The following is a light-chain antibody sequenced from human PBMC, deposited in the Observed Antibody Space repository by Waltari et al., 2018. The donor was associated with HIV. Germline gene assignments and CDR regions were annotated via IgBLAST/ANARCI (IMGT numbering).Light chain of an antibody. Sequence: QSALTQPASVSGSPGQSITISCTGTSSSVGGYNYVSWYQQHPGKAPKLMIYDVSNRPSGVSYRFSGSKSGNTASLTSSGLQAEDEADYYCSSYTTSSTWVFGGGTKLTVL. CDR2: DVS. J-gene: IGLJ3*02. V-gene: IGLV2-14*01. CDR1: SSSVGGYNY. CDR3: SSYTTSSTWV.